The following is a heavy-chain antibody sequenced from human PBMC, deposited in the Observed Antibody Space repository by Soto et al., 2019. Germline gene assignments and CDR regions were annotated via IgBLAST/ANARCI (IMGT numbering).Heavy chain of an antibody. Sequence: QVQLVQSGPEVKKPGASVKVSCKASGNTFASHGFSWVRQAPGQGLEWMGWISRFNGQTNYALKFQGRVTLTTDTSTSTAYMELRSLRSDDRAMYFCARVDPRGVAEVRDYWGQGTLVTVSS. CDR2: ISRFNGQT. J-gene: IGHJ4*02. V-gene: IGHV1-18*01. CDR3: ARVDPRGVAEVRDY. D-gene: IGHD3-10*01. CDR1: GNTFASHG.